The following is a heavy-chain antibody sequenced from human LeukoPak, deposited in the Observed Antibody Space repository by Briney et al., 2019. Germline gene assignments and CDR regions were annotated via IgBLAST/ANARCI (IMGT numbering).Heavy chain of an antibody. CDR1: GGSISNNSYY. CDR3: ARQGAELGLRVLFDP. Sequence: PSETLSLTCTVSGGSISNNSYYWGCLRPPPGKGREWTMSIYYSGSTYSNPSINRCATICVDTSNTLFFLKLSSVTAAAAADYYCARQGAELGLRVLFDPWGQGTLVTVSS. V-gene: IGHV4-39*01. J-gene: IGHJ5*02. D-gene: IGHD1-7*01. CDR2: IYYSGST.